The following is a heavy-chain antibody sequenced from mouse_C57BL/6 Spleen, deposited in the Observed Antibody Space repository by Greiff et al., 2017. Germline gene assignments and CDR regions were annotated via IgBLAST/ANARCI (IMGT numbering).Heavy chain of an antibody. CDR1: GYTFTSYG. D-gene: IGHD3-1*01. V-gene: IGHV1-81*01. Sequence: QVQLQQSGAELARPGASVKLSCKASGYTFTSYGISWVKQRTGQGLEWIGEVYPRSGNTYYNEKFKGKATLTADKSSSTAYMELRSLTSEDTAVYFCARSGGAWFAYWGQGTLVTVSA. CDR3: ARSGGAWFAY. CDR2: VYPRSGNT. J-gene: IGHJ3*01.